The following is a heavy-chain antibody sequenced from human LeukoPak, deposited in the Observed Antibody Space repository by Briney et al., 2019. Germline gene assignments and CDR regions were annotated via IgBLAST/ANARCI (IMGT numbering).Heavy chain of an antibody. D-gene: IGHD3-10*02. Sequence: SETLSLTCTVSGGSISSGGYYWSWIRQHPGKGLEWIGYIYYSGSTYYNPSLKSRVTISVDTSKNQFSLKLSSVTAADTAVCYCAKSGAMFPFDYWGQGTLVTVSS. J-gene: IGHJ4*02. V-gene: IGHV4-31*03. CDR1: GGSISSGGYY. CDR3: AKSGAMFPFDY. CDR2: IYYSGST.